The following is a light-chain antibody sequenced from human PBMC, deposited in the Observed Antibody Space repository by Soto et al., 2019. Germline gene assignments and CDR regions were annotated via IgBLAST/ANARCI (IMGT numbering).Light chain of an antibody. Sequence: QSVLTQPRSVSGSPGQAVTISCTGTSSDVGGSNYVSWYQQHPGKAPKLVIYDVTRRPSGVPDRFSGSKSGNTASLTISGHQAEDEADYYCCSYAGSSLWVFGGGTKLTVL. CDR2: DVT. J-gene: IGLJ3*02. V-gene: IGLV2-11*01. CDR1: SSDVGGSNY. CDR3: CSYAGSSLWV.